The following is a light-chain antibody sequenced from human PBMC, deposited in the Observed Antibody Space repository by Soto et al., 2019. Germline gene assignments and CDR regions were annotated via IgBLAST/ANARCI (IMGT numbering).Light chain of an antibody. V-gene: IGKV3-11*01. CDR1: QSVSSQ. J-gene: IGKJ1*01. CDR3: AQRGLPWT. Sequence: EIVLTQSPATLSLSPGERATLSCRASQSVSSQLAWYQHKPGQPPRLLIYDASTRATGIPDRFSGSWSGTDFTLTISNLEPEDFAGYYCAQRGLPWTVGQGTKVDIK. CDR2: DAS.